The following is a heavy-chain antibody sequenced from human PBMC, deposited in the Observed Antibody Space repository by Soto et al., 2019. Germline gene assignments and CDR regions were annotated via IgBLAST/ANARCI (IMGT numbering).Heavy chain of an antibody. Sequence: QLQLQESGPGLVKPSETLSLTCTVSGDSISSSSYYWGWIRQPPGKGLEWIGSIYYSGSTYYNPSLKRRITTSVDTSRNQFSLKLSSVTAADTAVYYCAPYDFWSGYFYNWGQGTLVTVSS. D-gene: IGHD3-3*01. J-gene: IGHJ4*02. CDR3: APYDFWSGYFYN. CDR1: GDSISSSSYY. CDR2: IYYSGST. V-gene: IGHV4-39*01.